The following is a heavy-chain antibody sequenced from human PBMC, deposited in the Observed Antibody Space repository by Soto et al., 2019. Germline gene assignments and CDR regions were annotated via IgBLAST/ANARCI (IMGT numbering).Heavy chain of an antibody. V-gene: IGHV4-39*01. D-gene: IGHD6-19*01. CDR2: IYYSGST. Sequence: QLQLQESGPGLVKPSETLSLTCTVSGGSISSSSYYWGWIRQPPGKGLEWIGSIYYSGSTYYNQSLKRRVTISVDTSKNQFSLKLSSVTAADTAVYYCARSGVAVAGIPVRGTVFDYWGQGTLVTVSS. CDR1: GGSISSSSYY. J-gene: IGHJ4*02. CDR3: ARSGVAVAGIPVRGTVFDY.